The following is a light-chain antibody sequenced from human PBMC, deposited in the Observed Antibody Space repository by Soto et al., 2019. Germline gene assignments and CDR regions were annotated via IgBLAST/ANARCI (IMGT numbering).Light chain of an antibody. Sequence: EIVLTQSPGTLSLSPGERATLSCRASQSVSSSYLAWYQQKPGQAPRLLIYGASSRATGIPARFSGSGSGTDFSLTISRLEPEDFAVYYCHQYDNAPQTYGQGTKVDIK. V-gene: IGKV3-20*01. CDR2: GAS. J-gene: IGKJ2*01. CDR1: QSVSSSY. CDR3: HQYDNAPQT.